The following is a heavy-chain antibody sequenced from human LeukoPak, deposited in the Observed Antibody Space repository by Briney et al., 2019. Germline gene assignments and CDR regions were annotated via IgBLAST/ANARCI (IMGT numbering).Heavy chain of an antibody. CDR1: GFTFSSYG. J-gene: IGHJ3*02. CDR3: AKANYGDYVGAFDI. CDR2: ISYDGSNK. D-gene: IGHD4-17*01. Sequence: GGSLRLSCAASGFTFSSYGMQWVRQAPGKGREGGAVISYDGSNKYYADSVKGRFTISRDNSKNTLYLQMNSLRAEDTAVYYCAKANYGDYVGAFDIWGQGTMVTVSS. V-gene: IGHV3-30*18.